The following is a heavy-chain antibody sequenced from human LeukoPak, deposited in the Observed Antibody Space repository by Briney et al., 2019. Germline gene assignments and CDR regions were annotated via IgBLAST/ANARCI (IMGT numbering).Heavy chain of an antibody. CDR2: INANSGTT. V-gene: IGHV3-23*01. CDR3: AKPISGGLAVTADWFHP. Sequence: PGGSLRLSCAASGFIFSSFAMHWVRQAPGKGLEWVSTINANSGTTSYAASVRGRFTISRDNSKNTLYLQVNTLRADDTATYYCAKPISGGLAVTADWFHPWGQGTLVVVSS. D-gene: IGHD6-19*01. J-gene: IGHJ5*01. CDR1: GFIFSSFA.